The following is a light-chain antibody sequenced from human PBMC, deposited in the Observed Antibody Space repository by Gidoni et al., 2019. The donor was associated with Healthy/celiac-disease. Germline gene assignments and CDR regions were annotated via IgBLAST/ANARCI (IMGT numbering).Light chain of an antibody. CDR3: NSRDSSGNPSGV. V-gene: IGLV3-19*01. CDR1: SLRSYY. Sequence: SSELTQDPAVSVALGQTVRITCQGDSLRSYYASWYQQKPGQAPVLVIYGKNNRPSGIPDRFSGSSSGNTASLTITGAQAEDEADYYCNSRDSSGNPSGVFGTGTKVTVL. CDR2: GKN. J-gene: IGLJ1*01.